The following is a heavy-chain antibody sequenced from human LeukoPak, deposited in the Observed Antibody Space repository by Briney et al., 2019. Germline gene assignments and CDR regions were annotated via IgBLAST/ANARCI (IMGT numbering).Heavy chain of an antibody. D-gene: IGHD2-15*01. V-gene: IGHV1-69*05. CDR2: IIPIFGTA. CDR1: GGTFSSYA. J-gene: IGHJ6*03. CDR3: ARDSPPYCSGGSCEDYYYYYMDV. Sequence: SVKVSFKASGGTFSSYAISWVRQAPGQGLEWMGRIIPIFGTANYAQKFQGRVTITTDESTSTAYMELSSLRSEDTAVYYCARDSPPYCSGGSCEDYYYYYMDVWGKGTTVTVSS.